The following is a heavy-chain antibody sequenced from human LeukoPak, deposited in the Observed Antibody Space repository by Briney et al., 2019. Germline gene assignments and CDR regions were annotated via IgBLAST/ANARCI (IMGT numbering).Heavy chain of an antibody. V-gene: IGHV4-39*07. Sequence: SETLSLTCTVSGGSISSSNYYWGWIRQAPGKGLEWIGEINHSGSTNYNPSLKSRVTISVDTSKNQFSLKLSSVTAADTAVYYCARRIMRTAARPYYFDYWGQGTLVTVSS. D-gene: IGHD6-6*01. J-gene: IGHJ4*02. CDR3: ARRIMRTAARPYYFDY. CDR2: INHSGST. CDR1: GGSISSSNYY.